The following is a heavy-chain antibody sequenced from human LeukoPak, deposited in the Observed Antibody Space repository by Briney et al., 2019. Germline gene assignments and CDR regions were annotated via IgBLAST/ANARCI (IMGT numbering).Heavy chain of an antibody. D-gene: IGHD1-14*01. CDR1: GGSISSYY. Sequence: PSETLSLTCTVSGGSISSYYWSRIRQPPGKGLEWIGYIYYSGSTNYNPSLKSRVTISVDTSKNQFSLKLSSVTAADTAVYYCARTRSRAFDIWGQGTMVTVSS. CDR2: IYYSGST. CDR3: ARTRSRAFDI. J-gene: IGHJ3*02. V-gene: IGHV4-59*01.